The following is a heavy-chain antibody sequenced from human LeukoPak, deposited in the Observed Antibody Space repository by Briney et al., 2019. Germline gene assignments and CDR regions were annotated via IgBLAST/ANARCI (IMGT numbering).Heavy chain of an antibody. Sequence: PGGSLRLSCAASGFTFSSYAMHWVRQAPGKGLEWVAVISYDGSNKYYADSVKGRFTISRDNSKNTLYLQMNSLRAEDTAVYYCAKDISGGGSGSYYGYWGQGTLVTVSS. CDR3: AKDISGGGSGSYYGY. CDR1: GFTFSSYA. D-gene: IGHD3-10*01. V-gene: IGHV3-30-3*01. CDR2: ISYDGSNK. J-gene: IGHJ4*02.